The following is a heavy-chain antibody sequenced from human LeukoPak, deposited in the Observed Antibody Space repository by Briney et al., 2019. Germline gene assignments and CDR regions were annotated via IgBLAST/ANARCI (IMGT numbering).Heavy chain of an antibody. CDR1: GGSISSGGYY. CDR2: IYYSGST. V-gene: IGHV4-31*03. Sequence: SETLSLTCTVSGGSISSGGYYWSWIRQHPGKGLEWIGYIYYSGSTYYNPSLKSRVTISVDTSKNQFSLKLSSVTAADTAVYYCARVIAPTTVTPYYYYGMDVWGQGTTVTVSS. D-gene: IGHD4-17*01. J-gene: IGHJ6*02. CDR3: ARVIAPTTVTPYYYYGMDV.